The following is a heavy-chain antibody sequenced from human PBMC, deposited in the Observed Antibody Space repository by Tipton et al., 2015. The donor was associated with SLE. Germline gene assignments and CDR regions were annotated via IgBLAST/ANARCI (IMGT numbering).Heavy chain of an antibody. CDR3: AKDFGSSGYNFDY. J-gene: IGHJ4*02. CDR1: GFTFSSYG. V-gene: IGHV3-30*02. CDR2: IRYDGSNK. D-gene: IGHD5-12*01. Sequence: GSLRLSCAASGFTFSSYGMHWVRQAPGKGLEWVAFIRYDGSNKYYADSVKGRFTISRDNSKNTLYLQMNSLRAEDTAVYYCAKDFGSSGYNFDYWGQGTLVTVSS.